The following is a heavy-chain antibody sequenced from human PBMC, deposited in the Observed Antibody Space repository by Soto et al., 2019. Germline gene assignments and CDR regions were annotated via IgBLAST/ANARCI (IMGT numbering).Heavy chain of an antibody. J-gene: IGHJ4*02. V-gene: IGHV3-53*01. CDR1: GFTVSSNY. CDR3: ARAGEGWLQFNPFEY. Sequence: GGSLRLSCAASGFTVSSNYMSWVRQAPGKGLEWVSVIYSGGSTYYADSVKGRFTISRDNSKNTLYLQMNSLRAEDTAVYYCARAGEGWLQFNPFEYWGQGTLVTVSS. CDR2: IYSGGST. D-gene: IGHD5-12*01.